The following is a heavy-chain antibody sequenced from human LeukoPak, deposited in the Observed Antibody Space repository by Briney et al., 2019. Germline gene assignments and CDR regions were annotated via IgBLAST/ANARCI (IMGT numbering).Heavy chain of an antibody. CDR2: INHEGGGI. D-gene: IGHD1-1*01. CDR1: GFTFSESW. J-gene: IGHJ6*02. CDR3: ATYTNWVAGDV. V-gene: IGHV3-7*01. Sequence: GGSLRLSYAASGFTFSESWMTWVRQVPGQGLEWVAHINHEGGGIQYVDSVKGRFTISRDNAKGSVYLQMNSLRAEDTAIYHCATYTNWVAGDVWGQGTTVIVSS.